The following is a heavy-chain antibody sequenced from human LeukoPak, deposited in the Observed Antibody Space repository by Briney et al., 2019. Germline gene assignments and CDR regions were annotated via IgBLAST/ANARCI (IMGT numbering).Heavy chain of an antibody. CDR2: IYYSGST. Sequence: SETLSLTCTVSGGSISSSSYYWGWIRQPPGKGLEWIGSIYYSGSTYYNPSLKSRVTISVDTSKNQFSLKLSSVTAADTAVYYCARLSGWYRPSYYYYMDVWGKGTTVTVSS. CDR3: ARLSGWYRPSYYYYMDV. CDR1: GGSISSSSYY. D-gene: IGHD6-19*01. J-gene: IGHJ6*03. V-gene: IGHV4-39*01.